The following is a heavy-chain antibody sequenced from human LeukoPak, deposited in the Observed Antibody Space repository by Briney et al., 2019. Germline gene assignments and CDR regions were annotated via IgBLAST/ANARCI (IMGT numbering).Heavy chain of an antibody. V-gene: IGHV4-59*01. CDR3: ARRGYPVYYYYMDV. Sequence: SETLSLTCTVSGGSISSYYWSWIRQPPGKGLEWIGYIYYSGSTNYNPSLKSRVTISVDTSKNQFSLKLSSVTAADTAVYYCARRGYPVYYYYMDVWGKGTTVTIPS. CDR1: GGSISSYY. J-gene: IGHJ6*03. CDR2: IYYSGST. D-gene: IGHD5-12*01.